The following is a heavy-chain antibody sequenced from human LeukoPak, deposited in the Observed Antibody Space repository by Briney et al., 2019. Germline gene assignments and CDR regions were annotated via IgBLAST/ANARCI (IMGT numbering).Heavy chain of an antibody. V-gene: IGHV3-21*01. Sequence: NPGGSLRLSCAASGFTFSSYSMNWVRQAPGKGLEWVSSISSSSSYIYYADSVKGRFTISRDNAKNSLYLQMNSLRAEDTAVYYCARDYSGSYNDAFDIWGQGTMVTVSS. CDR1: GFTFSSYS. D-gene: IGHD1-26*01. CDR2: ISSSSSYI. CDR3: ARDYSGSYNDAFDI. J-gene: IGHJ3*02.